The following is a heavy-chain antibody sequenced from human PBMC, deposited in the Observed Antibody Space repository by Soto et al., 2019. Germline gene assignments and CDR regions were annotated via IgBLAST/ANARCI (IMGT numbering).Heavy chain of an antibody. D-gene: IGHD5-12*01. CDR2: TYYRSKWYN. CDR3: ARGGYSGFHLRNDAFDI. J-gene: IGHJ3*02. V-gene: IGHV6-1*01. Sequence: PSQTLSLTCAISGDSVSSNSAAWNWIRQSPSRGLEWLGRTYYRSKWYNDYAVSVKSRITSNPDTSKNQFSLQLNSVTPEDTAVYYCARGGYSGFHLRNDAFDIWAQGTMVPV. CDR1: GDSVSSNSAA.